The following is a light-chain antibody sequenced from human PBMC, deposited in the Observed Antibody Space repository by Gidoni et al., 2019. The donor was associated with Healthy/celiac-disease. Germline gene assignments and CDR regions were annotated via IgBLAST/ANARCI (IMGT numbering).Light chain of an antibody. V-gene: IGKV1-39*01. Sequence: DIQMTQSPSSLSESVGDRVTITCRASQSISSYLNWYQQKPGKAPNLLIYAASSLQSGVPSRFSGSGSGTDFTLTISSLQPEDFATYYCKQSYSTPYTFGQGTKLEIK. CDR1: QSISSY. CDR2: AAS. J-gene: IGKJ2*01. CDR3: KQSYSTPYT.